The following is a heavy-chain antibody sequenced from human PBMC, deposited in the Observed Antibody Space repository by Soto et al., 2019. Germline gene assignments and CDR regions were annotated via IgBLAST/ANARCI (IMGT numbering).Heavy chain of an antibody. Sequence: GSLRLSCVASGFTFSNYNMNWVRQAPGKGLEWVSHISGSSIYIHYADSVRGRFTISRDNAKNSVYLQMDSLRVEDTAVYYCAREGALKPFSSWGQGARVTVSS. J-gene: IGHJ5*02. V-gene: IGHV3-21*01. CDR1: GFTFSNYN. CDR2: ISGSSIYI. CDR3: AREGALKPFSS.